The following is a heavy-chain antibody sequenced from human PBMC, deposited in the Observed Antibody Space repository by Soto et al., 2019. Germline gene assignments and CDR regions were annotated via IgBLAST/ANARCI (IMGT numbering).Heavy chain of an antibody. J-gene: IGHJ4*02. V-gene: IGHV3-21*01. D-gene: IGHD2-21*02. CDR3: ASLVSGCVVGLLGDCYSLDFDY. CDR1: GFTFSSYS. Sequence: EVQLVESGGGLVKPGGSLRLSCAASGFTFSSYSMNWVRQAPGKGLEWVSSISSSSSYIYYADSVKGRFTISRDNAKNSLYLQMNSLRAEDTAVYYCASLVSGCVVGLLGDCYSLDFDYWGQGTLVTVSS. CDR2: ISSSSSYI.